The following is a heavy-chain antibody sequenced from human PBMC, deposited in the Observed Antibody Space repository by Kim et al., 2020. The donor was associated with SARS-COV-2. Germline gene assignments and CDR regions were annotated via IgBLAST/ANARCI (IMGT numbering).Heavy chain of an antibody. CDR2: ISYDGSNK. V-gene: IGHV3-30*04. Sequence: GGSLRLSCAASGFTFSSYAMHWVRQAPGKGLEWVAVISYDGSNKYYADSVKGRFTISRDNSKNTLYLQMNSLRAEDTAVYYCARDGGLYGGYLPSWGGWGQGNLVTVSS. CDR1: GFTFSSYA. J-gene: IGHJ4*02. CDR3: ARDGGLYGGYLPSWGG. D-gene: IGHD2-21*02.